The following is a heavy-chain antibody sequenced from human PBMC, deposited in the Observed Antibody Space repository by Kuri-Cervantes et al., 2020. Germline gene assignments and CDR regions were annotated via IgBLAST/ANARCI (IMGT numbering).Heavy chain of an antibody. CDR3: ARGYCSGGSCQDYYYYAMDV. V-gene: IGHV3-53*01. Sequence: GESLKISCAASGFTVSSNYMSWVHQAPGKGLEWVSVIYSGGSTYYADSVKGRFTISRDNSKNTLYLQMNSLRAEDTAVYYCARGYCSGGSCQDYYYYAMDVWGQGTTVTVSS. CDR1: GFTVSSNY. CDR2: IYSGGST. D-gene: IGHD2-15*01. J-gene: IGHJ6*02.